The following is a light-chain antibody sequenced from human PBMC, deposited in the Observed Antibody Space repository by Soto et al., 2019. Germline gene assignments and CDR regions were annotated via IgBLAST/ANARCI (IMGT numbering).Light chain of an antibody. CDR1: QSVSSSY. CDR2: GAS. V-gene: IGKV3-15*01. J-gene: IGKJ1*01. Sequence: EIVMTQSPGTLSLSPGERATLSCRGSQSVSSSYLAWYQQKPGQAPRLLIYGASTRATGIPARFSGSGSGTEFTLTISSLQSEDFAVYYCQQYNNWPTITFGQGTKLDIK. CDR3: QQYNNWPTIT.